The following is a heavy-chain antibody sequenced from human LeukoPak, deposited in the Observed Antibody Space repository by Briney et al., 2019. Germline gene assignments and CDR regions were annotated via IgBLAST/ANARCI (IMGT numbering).Heavy chain of an antibody. J-gene: IGHJ4*02. CDR1: GDSFTKDW. D-gene: IGHD1-1*01. V-gene: IGHV5-51*01. CDR2: IYPGDSDT. CDR3: VRLFRNWSDGGVDQ. Sequence: GESLKISCEASGDSFTKDWIGGVRQMSGKGLEWMGIIYPGDSDTRYSPSSEGQVTISADTSISTAYLQWSSLQPPHTAMYYCVRLFRNWSDGGVDQWGQGTLVTVSS.